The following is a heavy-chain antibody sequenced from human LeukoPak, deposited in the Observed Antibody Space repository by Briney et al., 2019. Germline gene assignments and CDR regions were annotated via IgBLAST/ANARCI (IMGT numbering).Heavy chain of an antibody. J-gene: IGHJ1*01. CDR2: INGSGGST. D-gene: IGHD6-19*01. V-gene: IGHV3-23*01. CDR3: ARGGKRALAGTRSPQYFQH. Sequence: GGSLRLSCAASGFTFSSYAMSWVRQAPGKGLEWVSAINGSGGSTYYADSVKGRFTISRDNSKNTLYLQMNSLRPEDTAVYYCARGGKRALAGTRSPQYFQHWGQGTLVTVSS. CDR1: GFTFSSYA.